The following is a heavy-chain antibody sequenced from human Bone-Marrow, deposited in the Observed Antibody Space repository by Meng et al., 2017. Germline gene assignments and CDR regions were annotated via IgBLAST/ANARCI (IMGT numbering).Heavy chain of an antibody. D-gene: IGHD2-2*01. Sequence: QLQLQESGPGLVQPSETLSLTCSVSGGSISSSSSFWGWIRQTPGKGLEWIGEIYHTGRTDYNPFLKSRVTISVDTSKNQFSLTLTSVTAADTAVYYCARHEFGLPTAAFDHWGQGTLVTVSS. CDR2: IYHTGRT. CDR3: ARHEFGLPTAAFDH. CDR1: GGSISSSSSF. J-gene: IGHJ4*02. V-gene: IGHV4-39*07.